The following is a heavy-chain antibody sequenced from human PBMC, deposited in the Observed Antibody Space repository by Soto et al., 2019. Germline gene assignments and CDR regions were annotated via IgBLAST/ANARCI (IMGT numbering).Heavy chain of an antibody. CDR1: GFTFSNAW. CDR3: TTRNQSYNWNGADYDILTGYHTYYYYMDV. D-gene: IGHD3-9*01. J-gene: IGHJ6*03. Sequence: GGSLRLSCAASGFTFSNAWMSWVRQAPGKGLEWVGRIKSKTDVGTTDYAAPGKSRFTISRDDSKKTLYLKMNSLITEEPAVYYCTTRNQSYNWNGADYDILTGYHTYYYYMDVWGKGTTVTVSS. V-gene: IGHV3-15*01. CDR2: IKSKTDVGTT.